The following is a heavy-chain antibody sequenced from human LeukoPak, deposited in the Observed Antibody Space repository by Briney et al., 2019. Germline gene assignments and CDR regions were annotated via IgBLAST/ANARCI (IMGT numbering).Heavy chain of an antibody. CDR2: ISGSGTST. J-gene: IGHJ6*02. V-gene: IGHV3-23*01. CDR3: ARAAYCSSTSCYRSYGLDV. CDR1: GLTFSTYA. D-gene: IGHD2-2*01. Sequence: PGGSLRLSCAASGLTFSTYAMSWVPQAPGKGLEWVSVISGSGTSTYYADSVKGRFTISRDTSKNTLYLQMHSLRADDPAVCYCARAAYCSSTSCYRSYGLDVWGQGTTVTVSS.